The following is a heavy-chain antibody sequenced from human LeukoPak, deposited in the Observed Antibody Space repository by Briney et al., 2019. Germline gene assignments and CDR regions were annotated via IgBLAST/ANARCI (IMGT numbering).Heavy chain of an antibody. CDR2: IWYDGSNK. Sequence: GRSLRLSCAASGSTFSSYGMHWVRQAPGKGLEWVAVIWYDGSNKYYADSVKGRFTISRDNSKNTLYLQMNSLRAEDTAVYYCASQGGSYYFDYWGQGTLVTVSS. CDR1: GSTFSSYG. D-gene: IGHD3-16*01. CDR3: ASQGGSYYFDY. V-gene: IGHV3-33*01. J-gene: IGHJ4*02.